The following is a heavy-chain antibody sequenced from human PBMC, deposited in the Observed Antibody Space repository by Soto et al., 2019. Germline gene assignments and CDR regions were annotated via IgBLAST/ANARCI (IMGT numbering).Heavy chain of an antibody. V-gene: IGHV3-30*18. CDR3: AKDSCLDGICDFWSVLDAFDI. D-gene: IGHD3-3*01. CDR2: ISYDGSNK. Sequence: GGSLRLSCAASGFTFSSYGMHWVRQAPGKGLEWVAVISYDGSNKYYADSVKGRFTISRDNSKNTLYLQMNSLRAEDTAVYYCAKDSCLDGICDFWSVLDAFDIWGQGTMVTVSS. CDR1: GFTFSSYG. J-gene: IGHJ3*02.